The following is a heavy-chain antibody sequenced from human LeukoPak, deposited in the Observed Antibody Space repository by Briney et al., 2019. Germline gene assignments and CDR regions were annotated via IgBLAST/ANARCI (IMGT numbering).Heavy chain of an antibody. CDR2: KQNDGSTT. D-gene: IGHD3-3*01. V-gene: IGHV3-30*02. J-gene: IGHJ5*02. Sequence: PGGSRRLSCAASGFTFSHYGMHWVRQAPGKGLEWVAFKQNDGSTTFYADSVKGRFTISRDNSKNTVFLQMNSLRTDDTAVYYCGREQSGYYVHAFEPWGQGTLVTVSS. CDR3: GREQSGYYVHAFEP. CDR1: GFTFSHYG.